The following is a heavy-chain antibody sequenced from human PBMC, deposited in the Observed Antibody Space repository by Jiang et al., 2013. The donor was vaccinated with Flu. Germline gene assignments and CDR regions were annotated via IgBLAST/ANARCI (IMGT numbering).Heavy chain of an antibody. J-gene: IGHJ4*02. CDR2: INTNTGNP. CDR1: GYTFTSYV. Sequence: QSGSELKKPGASVKISCKASGYTFTSYVMNWVRQAPGQGPEWMGWINTNTGNPTFAQGFTGRFVFSMDTSVSTAYLQISNLKAADTAVYYCARGPSALDDYIWGSYRFDHWGQGALVTVSS. CDR3: ARGPSALDDYIWGSYRFDH. V-gene: IGHV7-4-1*02. D-gene: IGHD3-16*02.